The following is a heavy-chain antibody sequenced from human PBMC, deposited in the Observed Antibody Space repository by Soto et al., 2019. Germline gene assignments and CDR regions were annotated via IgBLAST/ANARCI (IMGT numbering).Heavy chain of an antibody. CDR3: ARHAYNFLTFES. D-gene: IGHD1-1*01. V-gene: IGHV3-7*01. CDR2: IKHLESEK. Sequence: PGGSLRLSCAASGFTFTNYWMNWVRQPPGKGLEWVANIKHLESEKFYVGSVRGRFTISRDNAKNSVYLQMDSLRAEDTAVYYCARHAYNFLTFESWGQGTLVTVSS. CDR1: GFTFTNYW. J-gene: IGHJ4*02.